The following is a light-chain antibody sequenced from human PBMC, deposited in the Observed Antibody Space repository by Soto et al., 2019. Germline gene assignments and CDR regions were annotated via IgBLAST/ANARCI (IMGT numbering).Light chain of an antibody. CDR1: QSVSNNY. CDR3: QHFGGTTFT. Sequence: EIVLTQSPGTLSLSPGERATLSCRASQSVSNNYLAWYQQKPGQAPRLVIYGASSRGTGIPDRFSASGSGTDFTLTISRLEPEDFAVYYCQHFGGTTFTFGQGTRLEIK. CDR2: GAS. J-gene: IGKJ5*01. V-gene: IGKV3-20*01.